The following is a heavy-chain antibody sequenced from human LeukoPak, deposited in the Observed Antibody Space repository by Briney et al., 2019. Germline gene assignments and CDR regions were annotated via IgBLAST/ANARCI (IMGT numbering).Heavy chain of an antibody. J-gene: IGHJ4*02. V-gene: IGHV5-51*01. CDR2: IYPGDSDT. D-gene: IGHD2-21*02. CDR1: GYSSTSYW. Sequence: GESLKISWKGSGYSSTSYWIGWGRQLPGKGLEWMGIIYPGDSDTRYSLPFQGQVTISADKSISTAYLQWSSLKASDTAMYYCARSWVTGYGTVLDYWGQGTLVTVSS. CDR3: ARSWVTGYGTVLDY.